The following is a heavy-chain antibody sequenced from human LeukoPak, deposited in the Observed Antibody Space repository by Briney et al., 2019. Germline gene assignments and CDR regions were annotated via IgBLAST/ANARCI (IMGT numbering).Heavy chain of an antibody. V-gene: IGHV1-18*04. J-gene: IGHJ5*02. CDR1: GYTFTGYY. D-gene: IGHD1-26*01. CDR3: ARDRIVGATPVNWFDP. CDR2: ISAYNGNT. Sequence: ASVKVSCKASGYTFTGYYMHWVRQAPGQGLEWMGWISAYNGNTNYAQKLQGRVTMTTDTSTSTAYMELRSLRSDDTAVYYCARDRIVGATPVNWFDPWGQGTLVTVSS.